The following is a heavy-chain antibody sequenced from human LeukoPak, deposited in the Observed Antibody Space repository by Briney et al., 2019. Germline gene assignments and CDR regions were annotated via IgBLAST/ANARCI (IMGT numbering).Heavy chain of an antibody. CDR2: ISSSGSTI. Sequence: KSGGSLRLSCAASGFTFSDYYMSWIRQAPAKGLEWVSYISSSGSTIYYADSVKGRFTISRDNAKNSLYLQMNSLRAEDTAVYYCAKLYYDSSGYPYFDYWGQGTLVTVSS. J-gene: IGHJ4*02. D-gene: IGHD3-22*01. CDR1: GFTFSDYY. CDR3: AKLYYDSSGYPYFDY. V-gene: IGHV3-11*01.